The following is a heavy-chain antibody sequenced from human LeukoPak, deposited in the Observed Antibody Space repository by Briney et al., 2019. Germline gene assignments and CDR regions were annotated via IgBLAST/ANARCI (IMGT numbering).Heavy chain of an antibody. CDR1: GFPLSNFW. D-gene: IGHD2/OR15-2a*01. CDR3: TRDWRNMAFDY. J-gene: IGHJ4*02. V-gene: IGHV3-74*01. Sequence: PGGSLRLSCTASGFPLSNFWMHWVRQVPGKGLVWVSRFISDGTTTSYADSVKGRFTISRDNAKNTLYLQMNSLRAEDTAVYYCTRDWRNMAFDYWGQGTLVTVSS. CDR2: FISDGTTT.